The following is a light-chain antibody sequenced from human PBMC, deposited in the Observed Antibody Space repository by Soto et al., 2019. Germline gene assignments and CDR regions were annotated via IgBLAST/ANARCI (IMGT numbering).Light chain of an antibody. J-gene: IGKJ5*01. CDR1: GGINFN. CDR2: DAA. V-gene: IGKV3-15*01. Sequence: LVLTQSPDTLSESPGERATLSCRARGGINFNLDWYQQRHGPARRPLIHDAAARATGVPVSFSGRGCGTGFNLTISILHFEHFEISSCQRYNNWPPLTFGQGTRLEI. CDR3: QRYNNWPPLT.